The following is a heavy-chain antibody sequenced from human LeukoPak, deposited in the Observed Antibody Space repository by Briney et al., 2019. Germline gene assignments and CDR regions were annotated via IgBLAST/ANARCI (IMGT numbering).Heavy chain of an antibody. J-gene: IGHJ6*03. D-gene: IGHD4-11*01. Sequence: ASVKVSCKASGYTFTSYDINWVRQATGQGLEWMGWMNPNSGNTGYVQKFQGRVTITRNTSISTAYMELSSLRSEDTAVYYCARGGGYSTYYYYYMDVWGKGTTVTVSS. V-gene: IGHV1-8*03. CDR3: ARGGGYSTYYYYYMDV. CDR1: GYTFTSYD. CDR2: MNPNSGNT.